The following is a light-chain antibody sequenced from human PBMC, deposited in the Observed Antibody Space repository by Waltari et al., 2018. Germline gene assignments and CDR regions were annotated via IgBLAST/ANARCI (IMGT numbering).Light chain of an antibody. CDR2: LAC. Sequence: IQLTQTPSTLSASAGDRVTITCRASQDIHRYLAWYQHKSGKAPRVLIYLACTLEIGVPSRFSGSGSGTQFTLTIRNLQPEDFATYFCQQYHGDWTTFGQGTRLEIK. J-gene: IGKJ5*01. V-gene: IGKV1-5*03. CDR1: QDIHRY. CDR3: QQYHGDWTT.